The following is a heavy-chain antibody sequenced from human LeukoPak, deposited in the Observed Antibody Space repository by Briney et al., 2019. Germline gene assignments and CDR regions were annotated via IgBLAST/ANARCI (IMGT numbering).Heavy chain of an antibody. CDR3: ARARATNDAFDI. V-gene: IGHV1-18*01. CDR2: ISAYNGNT. D-gene: IGHD5-12*01. Sequence: ASVKVSCKASGYAFTSYGISWVRQAPGQGLEWMGWISAYNGNTNYAQKLQGRVTMTTDTSTSTAYMELRSLRSDDTAVYYCARARATNDAFDIWGQGTMVTVSS. CDR1: GYAFTSYG. J-gene: IGHJ3*02.